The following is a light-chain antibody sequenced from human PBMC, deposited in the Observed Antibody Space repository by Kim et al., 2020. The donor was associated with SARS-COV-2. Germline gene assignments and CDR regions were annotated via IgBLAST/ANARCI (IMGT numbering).Light chain of an antibody. J-gene: IGKJ1*01. CDR3: QKYDSVPWT. Sequence: CVEDRVTITGRAEQGIRNYLAWYQQKPGKVPKFIIYDASILASGAPSRFSGSGSGTDFSLTISSLQPEDVATYYCQKYDSVPWTFGQGTKVDIK. CDR1: QGIRNY. CDR2: DAS. V-gene: IGKV1-27*01.